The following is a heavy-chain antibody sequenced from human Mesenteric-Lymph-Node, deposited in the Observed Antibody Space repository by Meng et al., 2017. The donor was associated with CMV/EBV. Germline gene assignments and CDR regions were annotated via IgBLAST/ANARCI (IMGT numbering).Heavy chain of an antibody. J-gene: IGHJ4*02. D-gene: IGHD6-19*01. V-gene: IGHV4-39*07. CDR3: ARDIPNGWYGVFEY. CDR2: IYYSGST. Sequence: GSLRLSCTVSGGSISSSSYYWGWIRQPPGKGLEWIGSIYYSGSTYYNPSLKSRVTISVDTSKNQFSLKLSSVTAADTAVYYCARDIPNGWYGVFEYWGQGTLVTVSS. CDR1: GGSISSSSYY.